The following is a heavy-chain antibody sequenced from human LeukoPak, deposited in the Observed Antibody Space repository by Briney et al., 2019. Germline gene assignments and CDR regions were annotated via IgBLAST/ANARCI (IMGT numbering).Heavy chain of an antibody. CDR1: GYTLTELS. CDR2: FDPEDGET. Sequence: ASVKVSCKVSGYTLTELSMHWVRQAPGKGLEWMGGFDPEDGETIYAQKFQGRVTMTEDTSTDTAYMELSSLRSEDTAVYYCAQYCSSTSCYRRGFDPWGQGTLVTVSS. V-gene: IGHV1-24*01. D-gene: IGHD2-2*01. CDR3: AQYCSSTSCYRRGFDP. J-gene: IGHJ5*02.